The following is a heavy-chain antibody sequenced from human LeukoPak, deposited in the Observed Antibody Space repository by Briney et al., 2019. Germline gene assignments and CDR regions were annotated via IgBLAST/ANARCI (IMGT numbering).Heavy chain of an antibody. V-gene: IGHV3-21*01. Sequence: KPGGSLRLSCAASGFTFSSYSMNWVRQAPGKGLEWVSSISSSSSYIYYADSVKGRFTISRDNAKNSLYLQMNSLRAEDTAVYYCARDTFSGFCGYDCENFDYWGQGTLVTVSS. CDR1: GFTFSSYS. D-gene: IGHD5-12*01. CDR2: ISSSSSYI. CDR3: ARDTFSGFCGYDCENFDY. J-gene: IGHJ4*02.